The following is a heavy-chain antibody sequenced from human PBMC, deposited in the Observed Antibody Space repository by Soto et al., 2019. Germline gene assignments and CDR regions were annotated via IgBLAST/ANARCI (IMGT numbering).Heavy chain of an antibody. CDR2: INHSGST. CDR3: ARRTFGELLYLNWFDP. V-gene: IGHV4-34*01. D-gene: IGHD3-10*01. J-gene: IGHJ5*02. Sequence: SETLSLTCAVYGGSFSGYYWSWIRQPPGKGLEWIGEINHSGSTNYNPSLKSRVTISVDTSKNQFSLKLSSVTAADTAVYYCARRTFGELLYLNWFDPWGQGTLVTVSS. CDR1: GGSFSGYY.